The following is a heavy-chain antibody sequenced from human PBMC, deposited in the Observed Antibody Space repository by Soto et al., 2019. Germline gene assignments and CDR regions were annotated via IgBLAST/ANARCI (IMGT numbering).Heavy chain of an antibody. CDR2: IKSKSGDGTT. D-gene: IGHD2-2*01. CDR1: GFTFSMAW. J-gene: IGHJ4*02. Sequence: EVQLVESGGGLVKPGGSLRLSCAASGFTFSMAWMSWVRQSPGKGLEWVGRIKSKSGDGTTGYAAPVKGRLTITRDDSHSILYQQMNSMKTEDTTVYYCSWALDCRSGSCVDYWGQGTLVTVSS. CDR3: SWALDCRSGSCVDY. V-gene: IGHV3-15*01.